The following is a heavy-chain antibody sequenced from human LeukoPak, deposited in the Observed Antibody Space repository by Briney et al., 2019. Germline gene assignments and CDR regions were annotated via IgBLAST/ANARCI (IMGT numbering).Heavy chain of an antibody. D-gene: IGHD5-24*01. J-gene: IGHJ6*03. CDR3: AREIWRDGYNNYMDV. CDR2: IYYSGST. Sequence: PSETLSLTCAVSDYSISSSNFWGWIRQPPGKGLEWIGSIYYSGSTYYNPSLKSRATISVDTSKNQFSLKLSSVTAADTAVYYCAREIWRDGYNNYMDVWGKGTTVTVSS. CDR1: DYSISSSNF. V-gene: IGHV4-38-2*02.